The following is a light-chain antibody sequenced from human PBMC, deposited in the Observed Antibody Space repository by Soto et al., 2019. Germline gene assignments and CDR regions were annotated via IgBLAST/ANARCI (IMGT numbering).Light chain of an antibody. CDR1: QSVYSN. CDR3: QQYQSWPLT. Sequence: EIVMTQSPATLSLSPGERATLSCRASQSVYSNLAWYQQKPGQTPRLLIYESSTRATGIPARFSGVGSGTEFTLTISILQSEDFADDFCQQYQSWPLTFGGGTKVEIK. CDR2: ESS. J-gene: IGKJ4*01. V-gene: IGKV3-15*01.